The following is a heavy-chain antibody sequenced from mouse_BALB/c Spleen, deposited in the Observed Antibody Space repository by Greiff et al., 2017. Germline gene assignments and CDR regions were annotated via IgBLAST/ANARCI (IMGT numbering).Heavy chain of an antibody. D-gene: IGHD2-10*02. V-gene: IGHV5-6*01. J-gene: IGHJ4*01. CDR2: ISSGGSYT. Sequence: EVHLVESGGGLVKPGGSLKLSCAASGFTFSSYGMSWVRQTPDKRLEWVATISSGGSYTYYPDSVKGRFTISRDNAKNTLYLQMSSLKSEDTAMYYCARQGGYGNYDAMDYWGQGTSVTVSS. CDR3: ARQGGYGNYDAMDY. CDR1: GFTFSSYG.